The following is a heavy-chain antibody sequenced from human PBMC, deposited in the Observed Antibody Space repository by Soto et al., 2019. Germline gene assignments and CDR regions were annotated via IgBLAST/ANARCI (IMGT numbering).Heavy chain of an antibody. CDR2: IYYSGST. D-gene: IGHD6-6*01. J-gene: IGHJ3*02. V-gene: IGHV4-30-4*01. CDR3: ASEIAARPDAFDI. Sequence: SETLSLTCTVSCGSISSGDYYWSWIRQPPGKGLEWIGYIYYSGSTYYNPSLKSRVTISVDTSKNQFSLKLSSVTAADTAVYYCASEIAARPDAFDIWGQGTMVTVSS. CDR1: CGSISSGDYY.